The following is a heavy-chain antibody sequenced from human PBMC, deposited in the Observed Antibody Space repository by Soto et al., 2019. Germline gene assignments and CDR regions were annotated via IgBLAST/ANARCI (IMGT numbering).Heavy chain of an antibody. CDR3: ARDTGSYAADY. J-gene: IGHJ4*02. CDR1: GYTFTTKH. V-gene: IGHV1-46*01. CDR2: IYPSGGST. D-gene: IGHD1-26*01. Sequence: QVQVVQSGAEVKTPGASVKVSCKASGYTFTTKHMHWVRQAPGQGLEWMGIIYPSGGSTRYAQKFQGRVTMTRDTSTSTVYMELNSLRSEDTAIYCCARDTGSYAADYWGQGTLVTVSS.